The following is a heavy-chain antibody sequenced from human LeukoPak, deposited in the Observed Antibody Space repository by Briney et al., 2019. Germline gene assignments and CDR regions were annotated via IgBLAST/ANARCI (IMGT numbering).Heavy chain of an antibody. D-gene: IGHD3-22*01. CDR3: ARGARYYDSSGIGGY. J-gene: IGHJ4*02. V-gene: IGHV3-23*01. CDR1: GFTFSSYA. Sequence: GGSLRLSCAASGFTFSSYAMSWVRQAPGKGLEWVSAISGSGGSTYYADSVKGRFTISRDNSKNTLYLQMNSLRAEDTAVYYCARGARYYDSSGIGGYWGQGTLVTVSS. CDR2: ISGSGGST.